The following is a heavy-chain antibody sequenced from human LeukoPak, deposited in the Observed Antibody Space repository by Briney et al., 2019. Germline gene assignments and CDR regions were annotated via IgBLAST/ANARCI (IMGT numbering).Heavy chain of an antibody. V-gene: IGHV3-66*01. J-gene: IGHJ4*02. CDR1: GFTFSSYA. CDR3: ARKYSGSWYSRSEAFDY. CDR2: IYSGGST. Sequence: GGSLRLSCAASGFTFSSYAMNWVRQAPGKGLEWVSVIYSGGSTYYADSVKGRFTISRDNSKNTLYLQMNSLRAEDTAVYYCARKYSGSWYSRSEAFDYWGQGTLVTVSS. D-gene: IGHD6-13*01.